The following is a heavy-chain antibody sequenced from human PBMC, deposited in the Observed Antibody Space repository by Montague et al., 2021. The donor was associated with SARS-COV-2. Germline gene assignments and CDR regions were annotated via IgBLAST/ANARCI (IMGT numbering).Heavy chain of an antibody. D-gene: IGHD3-10*01. Sequence: TLSLTCTVSGGSISSGSYYWSWIRRPAGKGLEWIGRIYTSGSTNYNPSLKSRVTISVDTSKNQFSPKLSSVTAADTAVYYCARVGVGTMVRGVIPAYYYDGMDVWGQGTTVTVSS. CDR1: GGSISSGSYY. CDR3: ARVGVGTMVRGVIPAYYYDGMDV. CDR2: IYTSGST. V-gene: IGHV4-61*02. J-gene: IGHJ6*02.